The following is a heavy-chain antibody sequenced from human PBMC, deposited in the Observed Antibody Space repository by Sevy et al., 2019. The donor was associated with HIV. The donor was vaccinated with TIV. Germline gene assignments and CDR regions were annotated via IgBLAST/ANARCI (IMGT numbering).Heavy chain of an antibody. Sequence: SETLSLTCTVSGGSISSYYWSWIRQPPGKGLEWIGYIYYSGSTNYNPSLKSRVTISVDTSKNQFSLKLSSVTAADTAVYYCARVWYGGHAHYFDHWGQGTLVTVSS. V-gene: IGHV4-59*13. J-gene: IGHJ4*02. CDR2: IYYSGST. CDR3: ARVWYGGHAHYFDH. CDR1: GGSISSYY. D-gene: IGHD2-15*01.